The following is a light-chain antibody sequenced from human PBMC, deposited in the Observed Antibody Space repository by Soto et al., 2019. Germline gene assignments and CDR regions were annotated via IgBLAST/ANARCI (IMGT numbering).Light chain of an antibody. CDR2: DAS. CDR3: QHRHN. J-gene: IGKJ3*01. CDR1: QSVGRD. V-gene: IGKV3-11*01. Sequence: DIVLTQSPATRSLSPGERATLSCRASQSVGRDFAWYQQKPGQTPSLLIYDASNRATGIPARFSGSGSGTDFTLTNSSLVPEDFAVYYCQHRHNFGPGTKV.